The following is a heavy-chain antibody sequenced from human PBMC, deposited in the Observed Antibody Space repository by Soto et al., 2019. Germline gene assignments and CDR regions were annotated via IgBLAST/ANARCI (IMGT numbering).Heavy chain of an antibody. CDR2: INAGNGNT. CDR1: GYTFTSYA. V-gene: IGHV1-3*05. CDR3: ARDQLGSGYSGYDLKPSYYYYGMDV. D-gene: IGHD5-12*01. Sequence: QVQLVQSGAEEKKPGASVKVSCKASGYTFTSYAMHWVRQAPGQRLEWMGWINAGNGNTKYSQKFQGRVTITRDTSASTDYMELSSLRSEDTAVYYCARDQLGSGYSGYDLKPSYYYYGMDVWGQGTTVTVSS. J-gene: IGHJ6*02.